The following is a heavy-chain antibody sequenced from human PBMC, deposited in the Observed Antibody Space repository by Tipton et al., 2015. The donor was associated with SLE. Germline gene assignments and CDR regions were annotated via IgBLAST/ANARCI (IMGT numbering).Heavy chain of an antibody. CDR1: GGSISSSSYY. CDR3: ARLEYDNSSPKVDV. V-gene: IGHV4-39*01. D-gene: IGHD6-13*01. CDR2: IYYSGST. J-gene: IGHJ6*02. Sequence: LRLSCTVSGGSISSSSYYWGWIRQPPGKGLEWIGSIYYSGSTYYNPSLKSRVTISVDTSKNQFSLRLSSVTAADTAVYYCARLEYDNSSPKVDVWGQGTTVTVSS.